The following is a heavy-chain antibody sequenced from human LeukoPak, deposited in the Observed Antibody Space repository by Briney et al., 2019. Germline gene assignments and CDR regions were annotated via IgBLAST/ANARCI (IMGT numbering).Heavy chain of an antibody. CDR3: GKDLRYSADY. CDR1: GFTFTGCG. CDR2: IRYDGSTT. J-gene: IGHJ4*02. D-gene: IGHD3-9*01. V-gene: IGHV3-30*02. Sequence: PGGSLRLSCAASGFTFTGCGMHWVRQAPGKGLEWVAFIRYDGSTTYYADSVKGRFTISRDNSKNTLHLQMNSLRSEDTAVYYCGKDLRYSADYWGQGTLVTVSP.